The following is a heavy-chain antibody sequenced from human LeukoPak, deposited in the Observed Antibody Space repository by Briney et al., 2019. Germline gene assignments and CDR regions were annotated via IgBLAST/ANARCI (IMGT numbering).Heavy chain of an antibody. CDR3: ATYIAVAGTNYFDY. CDR1: GGSISSSSYY. J-gene: IGHJ4*02. V-gene: IGHV4-39*01. CDR2: IYYSGST. D-gene: IGHD6-19*01. Sequence: PSETLSLTCTVSGGSISSSSYYWGWIRQPPGKGLEWIGSIYYSGSTYYNPSPKSRVTISVDTSKNQFSLKLSSVTAADTAVYYCATYIAVAGTNYFDYWGQGTLVTVSS.